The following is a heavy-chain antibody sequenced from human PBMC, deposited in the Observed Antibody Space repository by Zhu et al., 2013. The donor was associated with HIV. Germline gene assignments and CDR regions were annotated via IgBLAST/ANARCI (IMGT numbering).Heavy chain of an antibody. CDR3: ARLPHSHRDFPVRRNWFDP. CDR1: GGSFSSYA. D-gene: IGHD2-21*02. Sequence: KKPGSSVKVSCRASGGSFSSYAISWVRQAPGQGLEWMGWIIPIFAIPNYAQRFQDRVTITADKSTSTVYMELSSLRSDDTAVYYCARLPHSHRDFPVRRNWFDPVGPGNP. J-gene: IGHJ5*02. V-gene: IGHV1-69*17. CDR2: IIPIFAIP.